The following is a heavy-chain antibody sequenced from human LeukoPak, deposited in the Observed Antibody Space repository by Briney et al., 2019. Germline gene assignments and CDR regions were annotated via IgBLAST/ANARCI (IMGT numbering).Heavy chain of an antibody. J-gene: IGHJ4*02. CDR2: INPNSGDT. Sequence: WASVKVSCKASGYTFIGYYMHWVRQAPGQGLEWMGWINPNSGDTNYSHKFQGRVTMTRDTSFSTAYMELSRLRSDETALYYCARGLTDWGTYQVPDYWGQGTLVTVSS. D-gene: IGHD3-16*02. CDR1: GYTFIGYY. CDR3: ARGLTDWGTYQVPDY. V-gene: IGHV1-2*07.